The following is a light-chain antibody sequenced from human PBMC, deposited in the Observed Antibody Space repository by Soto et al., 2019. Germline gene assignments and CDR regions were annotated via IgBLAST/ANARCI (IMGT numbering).Light chain of an antibody. V-gene: IGKV1-33*01. CDR2: DAS. Sequence: DIQMTQSPSSLSASVGDRVTITCQASQDIRNCLNWVQQKPGKAPKLLIYDASYLETGVPSKFSGSGSGTHFTFTISSLQPEDIATYFCQQYDNVPVTFGQGTRLEIK. J-gene: IGKJ5*01. CDR1: QDIRNC. CDR3: QQYDNVPVT.